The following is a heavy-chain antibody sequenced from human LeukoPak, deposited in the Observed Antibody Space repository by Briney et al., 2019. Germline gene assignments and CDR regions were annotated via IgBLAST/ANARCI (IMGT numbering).Heavy chain of an antibody. CDR1: GDSVSSNRAA. J-gene: IGHJ4*02. D-gene: IGHD7-27*01. V-gene: IGHV6-1*01. CDR3: ARDPITGDRFDY. Sequence: SQTLSLTCAISGDSVSSNRAAWNWTRQSPSRGLEGLGRTYYRSKWYNDYAPSVKSRITINPDTSKNQFSLQLTSVTPEDTAVYYCARDPITGDRFDYWGQGTLVTVSS. CDR2: TYYRSKWYN.